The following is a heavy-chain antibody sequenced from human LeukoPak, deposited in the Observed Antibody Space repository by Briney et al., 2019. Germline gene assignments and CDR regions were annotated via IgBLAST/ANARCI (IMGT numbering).Heavy chain of an antibody. D-gene: IGHD3-3*01. V-gene: IGHV1-69*06. CDR1: GLPFRTYG. J-gene: IGHJ5*02. CDR2: IIPIVGTA. Sequence: GGSVRVSCEASGLPFRTYGITWVRQAPGKGLEWMGGIIPIVGTANYAQKFQGRVTITADKSTSTAYMELSSLRSEDTAVYYCARVMPPGYDFWSGSCWFDPWGQGTLVTVSS. CDR3: ARVMPPGYDFWSGSCWFDP.